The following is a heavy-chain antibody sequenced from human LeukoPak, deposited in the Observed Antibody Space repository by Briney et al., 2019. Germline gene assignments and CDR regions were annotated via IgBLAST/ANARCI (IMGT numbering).Heavy chain of an antibody. CDR3: ARDWLDY. CDR2: IKQDGSEK. V-gene: IGHV3-7*01. J-gene: IGHJ4*02. Sequence: GGSLRLSCAASGFTFSRFWMTWVRQAPGKGLEWVASIKQDGSEKYYVDSVKGRFTISRDNAKYSLYLQMNSLRAEDTAVYYCARDWLDYWGQGTLVTVSS. CDR1: GFTFSRFW.